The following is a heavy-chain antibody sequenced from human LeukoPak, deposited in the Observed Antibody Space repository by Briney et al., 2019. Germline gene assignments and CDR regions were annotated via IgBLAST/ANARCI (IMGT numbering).Heavy chain of an antibody. D-gene: IGHD3-22*01. CDR3: ARSRGDRYYSVSSGYYSFDY. CDR1: GGSISSYY. CDR2: IYQSGST. J-gene: IGHJ4*02. Sequence: SETLSLTCTVSGGSISSYYWGWIRQPPGKGLEWIGSIYQSGSTYYNPSLKSRVTISVDTSKNQFSLRLSSVTAADTAVYYCARSRGDRYYSVSSGYYSFDYWGQGTLVTASS. V-gene: IGHV4-38-2*02.